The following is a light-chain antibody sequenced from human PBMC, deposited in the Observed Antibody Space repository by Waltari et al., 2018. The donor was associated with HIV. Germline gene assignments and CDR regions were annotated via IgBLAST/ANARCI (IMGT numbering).Light chain of an antibody. Sequence: QAVLTQPASLSASPGTSASLTCSLRSGINVDTYRIYWYQQKPGSPPQYLLNYKSGTDRQQGAGVPSRFSGSKEASANAGILLISGLQSEDEADYYCVIWHSSAWVFGGGTKLTVL. V-gene: IGLV5-45*01. CDR2: YKSGTDR. CDR3: VIWHSSAWV. J-gene: IGLJ3*02. CDR1: SGINVDTYR.